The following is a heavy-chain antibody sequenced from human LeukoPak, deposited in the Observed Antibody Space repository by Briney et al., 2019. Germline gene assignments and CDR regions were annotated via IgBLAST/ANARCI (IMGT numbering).Heavy chain of an antibody. CDR2: IKGDGSET. J-gene: IGHJ4*02. D-gene: IGHD1-26*01. CDR1: GFIFSNNW. Sequence: GGSLRLSCAGSGFIFSNNWMSWVRQAPGKGLEWVANIKGDGSETYYVDSVKGRFTISRDNTRNSLYLQMNSLRADDTATYYCTRDDFSGSYCDWGQGTLVTVSS. CDR3: TRDDFSGSYCD. V-gene: IGHV3-7*01.